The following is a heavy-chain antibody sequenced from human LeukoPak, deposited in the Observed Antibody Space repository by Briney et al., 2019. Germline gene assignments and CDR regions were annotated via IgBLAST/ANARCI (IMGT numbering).Heavy chain of an antibody. J-gene: IGHJ4*02. V-gene: IGHV4-34*01. CDR3: ARGAARRDGYK. D-gene: IGHD5-24*01. CDR1: GGSFTGYY. Sequence: PSETLSLTCAVYGGSFTGYYWSWLRHPPGEGLEWIGEINHSGSTNYSPSLKSRVTISVDMSKNQFSLKLSSVTAADTAVYYCARGAARRDGYKWGQGTQVIVSS. CDR2: INHSGST.